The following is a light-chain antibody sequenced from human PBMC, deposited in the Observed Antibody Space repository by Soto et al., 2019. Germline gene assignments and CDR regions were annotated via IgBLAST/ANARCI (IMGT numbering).Light chain of an antibody. CDR3: HEYKSSPFT. CDR1: QVISNF. V-gene: IGKV1-27*01. CDR2: AAS. J-gene: IGKJ3*01. Sequence: DIQMTQSPSSLSASVGDRFTITFRASQVISNFLTWYQQKPGKVPKLLIYAASTLQSGVPSRFSGSGSGTDFTLTISSLQHEDVATYDCHEYKSSPFTFGPGTKVDIK.